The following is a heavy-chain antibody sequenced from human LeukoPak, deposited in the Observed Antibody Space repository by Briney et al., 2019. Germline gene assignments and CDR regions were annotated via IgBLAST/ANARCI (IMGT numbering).Heavy chain of an antibody. Sequence: GGSLRLSCRSSGFTFSSYSMNWVRQAPGKGLEWVSYISSSSNPIYYADSVKGRFIISRDNAKNSLYLQMNSLRVEDTAVYYCARGCSGGGCYDGYNWFDPWGQGTLVTVSS. CDR2: ISSSSNPI. CDR3: ARGCSGGGCYDGYNWFDP. CDR1: GFTFSSYS. D-gene: IGHD2-15*01. J-gene: IGHJ5*02. V-gene: IGHV3-48*01.